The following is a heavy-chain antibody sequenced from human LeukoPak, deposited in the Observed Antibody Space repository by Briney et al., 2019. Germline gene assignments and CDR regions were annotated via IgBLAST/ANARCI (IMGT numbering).Heavy chain of an antibody. CDR3: ARIYVDTAMFQGDYFDY. V-gene: IGHV2-26*01. J-gene: IGHJ4*02. CDR2: LFSNDEK. CDR1: GFSLSNARMG. D-gene: IGHD5-18*01. Sequence: SGPTLVAPTETLTLTCTVSGFSLSNARMGVSWIRQPPGKALEWLVHLFSNDEKSYSPSLKSRLTISKDTSKSQVVLTMTNMDPVDTATYYCARIYVDTAMFQGDYFDYWGQGTLVTVSS.